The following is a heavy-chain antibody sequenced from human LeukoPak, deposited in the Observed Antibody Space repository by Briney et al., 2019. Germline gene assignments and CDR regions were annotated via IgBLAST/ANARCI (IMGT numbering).Heavy chain of an antibody. D-gene: IGHD3-22*01. CDR1: GFTFSSYW. Sequence: PGGSLRLSCAASGFTFSSYWIHWVRQAPGKGLVWVSRIDTDGSNTNYADSVKGRFTISRDNAQNTVYLQMNSLRSEDTAVYYCAKDRLIVVDDGNYWGQGTLVTVSS. J-gene: IGHJ4*02. V-gene: IGHV3-74*01. CDR2: IDTDGSNT. CDR3: AKDRLIVVDDGNY.